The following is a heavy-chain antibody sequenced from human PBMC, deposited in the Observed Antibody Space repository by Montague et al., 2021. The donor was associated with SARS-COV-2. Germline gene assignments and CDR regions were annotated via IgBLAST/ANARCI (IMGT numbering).Heavy chain of an antibody. D-gene: IGHD4-17*01. CDR3: ARSTVTDAAFGVSNTLRSRYYGMDV. CDR1: GASFSGYY. CDR2: IYHSGST. J-gene: IGHJ6*02. V-gene: IGHV4-34*01. Sequence: SETLSLTCTVYGASFSGYYLNWIRQPPGKGLEWIGEIYHSGSTNYNPSLKSRVTISVDTSKNQFSLKLSSVTAADTAVFYCARSTVTDAAFGVSNTLRSRYYGMDVWGQGTTVTVSS.